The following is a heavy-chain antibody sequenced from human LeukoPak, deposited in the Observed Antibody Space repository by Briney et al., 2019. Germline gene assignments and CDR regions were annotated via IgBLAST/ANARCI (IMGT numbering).Heavy chain of an antibody. D-gene: IGHD3-10*01. CDR1: GGSITTYY. CDR2: IYYSGST. CDR3: ARDRGEGYFDY. Sequence: SETLSLTCTVSGGSITTYYWDWIRQPPGKGLEWIGYIYYSGSTNYNPSLKSRVTISVDTSKNQFSLKLSSVTAADTAVCYCARDRGEGYFDYWGQGTLVTVSS. V-gene: IGHV4-59*01. J-gene: IGHJ4*02.